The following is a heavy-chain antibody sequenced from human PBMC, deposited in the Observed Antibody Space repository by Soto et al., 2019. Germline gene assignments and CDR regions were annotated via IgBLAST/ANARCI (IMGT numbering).Heavy chain of an antibody. D-gene: IGHD3-22*01. Sequence: PSETLSLTCTVSGGSIGNQYWTWIRQRPGKGLEWIGHISYSGNTNYNPSLKSRVLISQDTSNNQFSLKLSSVTAADTAVYYCAREPVNYYDSSAEYYYGMDVWGQGTTVTVSS. CDR3: AREPVNYYDSSAEYYYGMDV. J-gene: IGHJ6*02. CDR1: GGSIGNQY. V-gene: IGHV4-59*11. CDR2: ISYSGNT.